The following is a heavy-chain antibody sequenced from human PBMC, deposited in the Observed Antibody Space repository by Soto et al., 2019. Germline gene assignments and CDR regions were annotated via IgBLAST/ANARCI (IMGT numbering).Heavy chain of an antibody. CDR2: ISYDGSNK. Sequence: GFLRLSCAASGFSLSSYGMHWVRQAPGKGLEWVAVISYDGSNKYYADSVKGRFTISRDNSKNTLYLQMNSLRAEDTAVYYCAKDLASLSLGFDYWGQGTMVTVS. D-gene: IGHD5-12*01. CDR1: GFSLSSYG. V-gene: IGHV3-30*18. CDR3: AKDLASLSLGFDY. J-gene: IGHJ4*02.